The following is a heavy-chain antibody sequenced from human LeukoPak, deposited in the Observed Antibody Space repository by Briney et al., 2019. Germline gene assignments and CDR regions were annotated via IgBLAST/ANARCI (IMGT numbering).Heavy chain of an antibody. CDR3: ARGALNDYVWGSYRYYFDY. V-gene: IGHV4-30-2*01. CDR1: GGSISSGGYS. J-gene: IGHJ4*02. Sequence: SETLSLTCAVSGGSISSGGYSWSWIRQPPGKGLEWIGYIYHSGSTYYNPSLKSRVTISVDRSKNQFSLKLSSVTAADTAVYYCARGALNDYVWGSYRYYFDYRGQGTLVTVSS. D-gene: IGHD3-16*02. CDR2: IYHSGST.